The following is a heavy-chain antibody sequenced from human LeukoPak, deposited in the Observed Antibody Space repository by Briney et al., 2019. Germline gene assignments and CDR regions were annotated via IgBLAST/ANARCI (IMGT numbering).Heavy chain of an antibody. Sequence: GGSLRLSCAASAFTFSNYKFHWVRQAPGKGLEWVSSISSSSSYIYYADSVKGRFTISRDNAKNSLYLQMNSLRAEDTALYYCARDYDFWSGYPDYWGQGTLVTVSS. CDR2: ISSSSSYI. D-gene: IGHD3-3*01. V-gene: IGHV3-21*04. CDR1: AFTFSNYK. CDR3: ARDYDFWSGYPDY. J-gene: IGHJ4*02.